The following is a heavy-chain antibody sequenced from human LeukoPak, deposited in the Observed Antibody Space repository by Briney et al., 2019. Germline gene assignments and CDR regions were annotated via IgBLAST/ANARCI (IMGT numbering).Heavy chain of an antibody. D-gene: IGHD6-19*01. V-gene: IGHV4-39*01. Sequence: SETLSLTCTGSGGSISSSSYYWGWIRQPPGKGLEWIGSIYYSGSTYYNPSLKSRVTISVDTSKNQFSLKLSSVTAADTAVYYCASYSSGWYAAAFDIWGQGTMVTVSS. J-gene: IGHJ3*02. CDR3: ASYSSGWYAAAFDI. CDR1: GGSISSSSYY. CDR2: IYYSGST.